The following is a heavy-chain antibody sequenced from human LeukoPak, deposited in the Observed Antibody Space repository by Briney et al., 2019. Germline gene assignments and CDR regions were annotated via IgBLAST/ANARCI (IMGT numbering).Heavy chain of an antibody. J-gene: IGHJ4*02. CDR1: GFTVSTNY. Sequence: GSLRLSCAASGFTVSTNYMTWVRQAPGKELEWVSVIYSDGSAYYADSVKGRFTISRDNSKNTLYLQMNSLRVEDTSVYYCARDPKTAAEYWGQGTLVTVSS. V-gene: IGHV3-66*01. CDR2: IYSDGSA. CDR3: ARDPKTAAEY. D-gene: IGHD6-25*01.